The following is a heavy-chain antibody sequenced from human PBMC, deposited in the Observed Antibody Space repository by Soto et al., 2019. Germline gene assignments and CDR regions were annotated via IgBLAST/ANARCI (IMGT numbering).Heavy chain of an antibody. V-gene: IGHV1-69*01. CDR1: GGTFSRYA. CDR3: ARGSDEVLPMKNGYFDL. D-gene: IGHD3-3*01. CDR2: IITIFGTT. Sequence: QMQLVQSGAEVKKPGSSVKVSCKASGGTFSRYAISWVRQAPGQGLEWMGGIITIFGTTNYTQKFQDRVTITADESTITAYLALSSVGSEHTAVYYCARGSDEVLPMKNGYFDLWGRGTLVIVSS. J-gene: IGHJ2*01.